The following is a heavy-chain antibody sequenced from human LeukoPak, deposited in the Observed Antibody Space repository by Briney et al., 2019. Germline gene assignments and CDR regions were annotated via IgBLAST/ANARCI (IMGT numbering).Heavy chain of an antibody. CDR2: INHSGST. CDR1: GGSISSYY. D-gene: IGHD6-19*01. J-gene: IGHJ4*02. V-gene: IGHV4-34*01. CDR3: ARFGSGWHYFDY. Sequence: SENLSLTCTVSGGSISSYYWSWIRQPPGKGLEWIGEINHSGSTNYNPSLKSRVTISVDTSKNQFSLKLSSVTAADTAVYYCARFGSGWHYFDYWGQGALVTVSS.